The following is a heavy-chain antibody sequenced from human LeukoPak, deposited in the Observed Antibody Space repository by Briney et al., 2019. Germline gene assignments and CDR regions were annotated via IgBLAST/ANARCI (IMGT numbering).Heavy chain of an antibody. CDR3: ARGPSDDYYYYYYMDV. V-gene: IGHV4-39*07. Sequence: SETLSLTCIISGASISSSAYYWGWIRQPPGKGLEWIGTIYYSGNTYYNPSLQSRVTISVDTSKNQFSLKLSSVTAADTAVYYCARGPSDDYYYYYYMDVWGKGTTVTVSS. CDR1: GASISSSAYY. CDR2: IYYSGNT. D-gene: IGHD1-26*01. J-gene: IGHJ6*03.